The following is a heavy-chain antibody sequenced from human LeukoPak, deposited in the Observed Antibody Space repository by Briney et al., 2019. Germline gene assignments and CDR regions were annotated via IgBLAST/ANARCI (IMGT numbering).Heavy chain of an antibody. CDR2: INPNSGGT. Sequence: ASVKVSCKASGYTFTGYYMHWVRQAPGQGLEWMGWINPNSGGTNYAQKFQGRVTMTRDTSISTAYMELSRLRSEDTAVYYCARDNDSRDPPHFDYWGQGTLVTVSS. D-gene: IGHD3-16*01. V-gene: IGHV1-2*02. CDR3: ARDNDSRDPPHFDY. J-gene: IGHJ4*02. CDR1: GYTFTGYY.